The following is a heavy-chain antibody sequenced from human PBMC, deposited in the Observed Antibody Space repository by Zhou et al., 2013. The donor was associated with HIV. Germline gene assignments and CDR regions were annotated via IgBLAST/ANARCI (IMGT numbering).Heavy chain of an antibody. J-gene: IGHJ3*02. D-gene: IGHD6-25*01. CDR2: INPGIGST. CDR3: NRGMQRWVNDAFDI. Sequence: VQSGAELKRPGASVKVSCKASGYTFPNYGISWVRQAPGQGLEWMGLINPGIGSTYYAEKFQGRVTMTRDTSTNTVNMQLGTLTSEDTAVYYCNRGMQRWVNDAFDIWGQGTMVTVSS. V-gene: IGHV1-46*03. CDR1: GYTFPNYG.